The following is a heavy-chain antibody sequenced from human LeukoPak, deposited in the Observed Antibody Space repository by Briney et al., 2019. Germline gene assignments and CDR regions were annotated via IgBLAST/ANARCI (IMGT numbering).Heavy chain of an antibody. CDR1: GGTFSSYA. J-gene: IGHJ3*02. CDR3: ARDSDSLYSSSQTPGAFDI. CDR2: IIPISGTA. D-gene: IGHD6-13*01. V-gene: IGHV1-69*06. Sequence: SVKVSCKASGGTFSSYAISWVRQAPGQGLEWMGGIIPISGTANYAQKFQGRVTITADKSTSTAYMELNSLRAEDTAVYYCARDSDSLYSSSQTPGAFDIWGQGTMVTVSS.